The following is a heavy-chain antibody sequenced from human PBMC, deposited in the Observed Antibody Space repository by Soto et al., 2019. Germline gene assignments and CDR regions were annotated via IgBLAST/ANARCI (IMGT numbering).Heavy chain of an antibody. CDR2: INAGNGNT. CDR3: ASTITGYSSGWYWGKFDY. Sequence: QVQLVQSGAEEKKPGASVKVSCKASGYTFTSYAMHWVRQAPGQRLEWMGWINAGNGNTKYSQKFQGRVTITRDTSANTAYMKLSSLRSEDTAVYYCASTITGYSSGWYWGKFDYWGQGTLVTVSS. J-gene: IGHJ4*02. CDR1: GYTFTSYA. V-gene: IGHV1-3*05. D-gene: IGHD6-19*01.